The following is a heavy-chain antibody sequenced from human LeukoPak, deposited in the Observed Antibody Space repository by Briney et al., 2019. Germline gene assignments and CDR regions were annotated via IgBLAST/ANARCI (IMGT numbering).Heavy chain of an antibody. Sequence: SETLSLTCTVSGGSISSYYWSWIRQPPGKGLEWIGYIYYSGSTNYNPSLKSRVTISVDTSKNQFSLKLSSVTAADTVVYYCARDPGYCSGGSCYYYYGMDVWGQGTTVTVSS. D-gene: IGHD2-15*01. CDR3: ARDPGYCSGGSCYYYYGMDV. CDR1: GGSISSYY. J-gene: IGHJ6*02. V-gene: IGHV4-59*01. CDR2: IYYSGST.